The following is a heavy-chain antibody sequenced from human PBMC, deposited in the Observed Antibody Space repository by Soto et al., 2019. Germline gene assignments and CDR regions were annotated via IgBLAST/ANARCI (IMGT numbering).Heavy chain of an antibody. J-gene: IGHJ6*02. V-gene: IGHV3-7*01. CDR3: ARDPIFWAGAYGMDV. CDR2: IKQDGSEK. CDR1: GFTFSSYW. Sequence: QPGGSLRLSCAACGFTFSSYWMSWVRQAPGKGLEWVANIKQDGSEKYYVDSVKGRFTISRDNAKNSLYLQMNSLRAEDTAVYYCARDPIFWAGAYGMDVWGQGTTVTVSS. D-gene: IGHD3-3*01.